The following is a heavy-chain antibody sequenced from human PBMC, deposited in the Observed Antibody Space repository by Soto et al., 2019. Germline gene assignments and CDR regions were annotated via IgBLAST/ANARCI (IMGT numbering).Heavy chain of an antibody. J-gene: IGHJ6*02. D-gene: IGHD6-6*01. V-gene: IGHV4-31*03. CDR1: GGSLNTGGYF. Sequence: SETLSLTCTVSGGSLNTGGYFWTWIRQHPGKGLEWIGYTYSNGDTYYNPSLKSRVTISVDTSKNQFSLNLTSVTAADTAVYYCARRGGSSSGYYYYAMDVWGQGTTVTGAS. CDR3: ARRGGSSSGYYYYAMDV. CDR2: TYSNGDT.